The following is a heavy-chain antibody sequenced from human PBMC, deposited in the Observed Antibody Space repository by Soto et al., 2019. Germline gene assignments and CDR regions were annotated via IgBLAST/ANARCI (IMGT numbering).Heavy chain of an antibody. CDR3: AKCSTGYSSSWYFDY. D-gene: IGHD6-13*01. CDR2: ISGSGGST. J-gene: IGHJ4*02. CDR1: GFTFSSYA. Sequence: GGSLRLSCAASGFTFSSYAMSWVRQAPGKGLEWVSAISGSGGSTYYADSVKGRFTISRDNSKNTLYLQMNSLRAEDTAGYYCAKCSTGYSSSWYFDYWGQGTLVTVSS. V-gene: IGHV3-23*01.